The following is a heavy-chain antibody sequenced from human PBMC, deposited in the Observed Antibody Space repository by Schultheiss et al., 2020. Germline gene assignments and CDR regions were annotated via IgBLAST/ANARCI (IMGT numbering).Heavy chain of an antibody. Sequence: GESLKISCAASGFTFSNAWMSWVRQAPGKGLEWVGRIKSKTDGGTTDYAAPVKGRFTISRDDSKNTLYLQMNSLKTEDTAVYYCASPYSSGHWGVWYFDLWGRGTLVTVSS. D-gene: IGHD6-19*01. V-gene: IGHV3-15*01. CDR3: ASPYSSGHWGVWYFDL. J-gene: IGHJ2*01. CDR1: GFTFSNAW. CDR2: IKSKTDGGTT.